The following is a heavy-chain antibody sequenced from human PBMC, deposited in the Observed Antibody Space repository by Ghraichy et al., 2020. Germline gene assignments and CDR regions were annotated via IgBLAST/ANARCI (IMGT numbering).Heavy chain of an antibody. V-gene: IGHV1-18*01. CDR2: ISAYNGNT. CDR3: ARVLGSPSSSRFDL. CDR1: GYTFTSYG. Sequence: ASVKVSCKASGYTFTSYGISWVRQAPGQGLEWMGWISAYNGNTNYAQKIQGRVTMTTDTSTSTAYMELRSLRSDDTAVYYCARVLGSPSSSRFDLWGRGTLVTVSS. J-gene: IGHJ2*01. D-gene: IGHD1-26*01.